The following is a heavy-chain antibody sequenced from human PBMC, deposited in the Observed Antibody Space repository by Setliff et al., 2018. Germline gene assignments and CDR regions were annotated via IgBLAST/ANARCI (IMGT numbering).Heavy chain of an antibody. D-gene: IGHD6-19*01. J-gene: IGHJ3*02. CDR2: MNPNSGNT. CDR1: GYTFTSYD. Sequence: GASVKVSCKASGYTFTSYDINWVRQATGQGLEWMGWMNPNSGNTGYAQKFQGRVTMTRNTSISTAYMELSSLRSEDTAVYYCARVRNLPWRNIAVAGTFDIWGKGTMVTVSS. V-gene: IGHV1-8*01. CDR3: ARVRNLPWRNIAVAGTFDI.